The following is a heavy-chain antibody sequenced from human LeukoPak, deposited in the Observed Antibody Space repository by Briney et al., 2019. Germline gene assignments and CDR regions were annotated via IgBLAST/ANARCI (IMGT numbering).Heavy chain of an antibody. V-gene: IGHV3-53*01. CDR1: GFTVSSNY. J-gene: IGHJ5*02. Sequence: GGSLRLSCAASGFTVSSNYMSWVRQAPGKGLEWVSVIYSGGSTYYADSVKGRFTISRDNSKNTLFLQMNSLRAEDTAVYYCAKEPRENSGYYVSGWFDPWGQGTLVTVSS. CDR2: IYSGGST. D-gene: IGHD5-12*01. CDR3: AKEPRENSGYYVSGWFDP.